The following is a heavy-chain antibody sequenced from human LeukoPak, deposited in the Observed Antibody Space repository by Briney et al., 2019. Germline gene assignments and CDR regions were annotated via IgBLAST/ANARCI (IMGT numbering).Heavy chain of an antibody. J-gene: IGHJ6*02. CDR1: GFTFNVFG. D-gene: IGHD6-25*01. CDR2: TSDDGSNT. Sequence: PGGSRRLSCAASGFTFNVFGMHWVRQAPGKGLEWVAVTSDDGSNTYYGDSVKGRFTISRDNSKNTLYLQMNRVRPEDTAVYYCAKEARLSSDYYGMDVWGQGTTVTVSS. V-gene: IGHV3-30*18. CDR3: AKEARLSSDYYGMDV.